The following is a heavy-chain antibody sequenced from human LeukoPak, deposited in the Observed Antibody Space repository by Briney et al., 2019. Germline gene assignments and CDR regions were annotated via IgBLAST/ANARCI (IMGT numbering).Heavy chain of an antibody. CDR1: GYTFTSYG. Sequence: SVKVSCKASGYTFTSYGISWVRQAPGQGLEWMGRIIPILGIVNYAQKFQGRVTITADKSTSTAYMELSSLRSEDTAVYYCARDLKGYSSSPRYYFDYWGQGTLVTVSS. V-gene: IGHV1-69*04. J-gene: IGHJ4*02. CDR3: ARDLKGYSSSPRYYFDY. CDR2: IIPILGIV. D-gene: IGHD6-6*01.